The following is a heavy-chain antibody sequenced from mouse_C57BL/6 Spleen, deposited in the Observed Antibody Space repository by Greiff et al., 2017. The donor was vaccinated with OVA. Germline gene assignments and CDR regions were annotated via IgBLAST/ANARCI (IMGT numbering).Heavy chain of an antibody. V-gene: IGHV1-63*01. CDR3: ARRGGVATNYFDY. J-gene: IGHJ2*01. CDR2: IYPGGGYT. Sequence: LVRPGTSVKMSCKASGYTFTNYWIGWAKQRPGHGLEWIGDIYPGGGYTNYNEKFKGKATLTADKSSSTAYMQFSSLTSEDSAIYYCARRGGVATNYFDYWGQGTTLTVSS. D-gene: IGHD1-1*01. CDR1: GYTFTNYW.